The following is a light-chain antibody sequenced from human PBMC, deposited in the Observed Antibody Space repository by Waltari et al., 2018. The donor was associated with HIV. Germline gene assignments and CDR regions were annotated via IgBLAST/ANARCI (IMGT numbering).Light chain of an antibody. Sequence: QSVLTQPPSVSAAPGEKVTISCSGSSSNIGKNYVSWSPQLPGTAPKLLIYDNNERPSGIPDRFAGSKSGTSATLGITGLQTGDEADYYCGTWDSSLSAGVFGGGTKLTVL. J-gene: IGLJ2*01. CDR1: SSNIGKNY. CDR3: GTWDSSLSAGV. V-gene: IGLV1-51*01. CDR2: DNN.